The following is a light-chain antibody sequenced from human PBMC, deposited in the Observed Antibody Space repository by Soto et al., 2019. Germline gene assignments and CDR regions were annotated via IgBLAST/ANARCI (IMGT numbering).Light chain of an antibody. CDR1: QSISSW. CDR2: DAS. CDR3: QQYNSYWSIT. Sequence: DIQMTQSPSTLSASVGDSVTITCRASQSISSWLAWYQQKPGKAPKLLIYDASSLESGVPSRFSGSGSGTEFTLTISSLQPDDFATYYCQQYNSYWSITFGQGTRLEIK. J-gene: IGKJ5*01. V-gene: IGKV1-5*01.